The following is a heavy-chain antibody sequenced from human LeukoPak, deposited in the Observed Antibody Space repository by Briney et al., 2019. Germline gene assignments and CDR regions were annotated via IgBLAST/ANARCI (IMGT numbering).Heavy chain of an antibody. CDR2: ISSSSSYI. Sequence: GGSLRLSCAASGFTFSSYSMNWVRQAPGKGPEWVSSISSSSSYIYYADSVKGRFTISRDNAKNSLYLQMNSLRAEDTAVYYCARDLGGTRGYFDYWGQGTLVTVSS. CDR3: ARDLGGTRGYFDY. D-gene: IGHD3-10*01. CDR1: GFTFSSYS. J-gene: IGHJ4*02. V-gene: IGHV3-21*01.